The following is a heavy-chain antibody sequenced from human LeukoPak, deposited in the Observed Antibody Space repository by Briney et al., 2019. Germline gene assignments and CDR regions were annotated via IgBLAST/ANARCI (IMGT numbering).Heavy chain of an antibody. Sequence: VKVSFKASGYTFTSYDINWVRQATGQGLEWMGWMNPNSGNTGYAQKFQGRVTMTRNTSISTAYMELSSLRSEDTAVYYCARCPGAVGGMAARPGANWFDPWGQGTLVTVSS. CDR3: ARCPGAVGGMAARPGANWFDP. CDR1: GYTFTSYD. V-gene: IGHV1-8*01. CDR2: MNPNSGNT. D-gene: IGHD6-6*01. J-gene: IGHJ5*02.